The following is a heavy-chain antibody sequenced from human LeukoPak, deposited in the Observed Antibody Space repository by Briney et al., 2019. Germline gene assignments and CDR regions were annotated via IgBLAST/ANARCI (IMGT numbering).Heavy chain of an antibody. CDR2: IYYSGST. D-gene: IGHD4-23*01. Sequence: SETLSLTCTVSGGSISGYYWSWIRQPPGKGLEWIGNIYYSGSTYYNPSLKSRVTISVDTSKNQFSLKLSSVTAADTAVYYCARGRDYGGNAAFDYWGQGTLVTVSS. CDR1: GGSISGYY. J-gene: IGHJ4*02. CDR3: ARGRDYGGNAAFDY. V-gene: IGHV4-59*12.